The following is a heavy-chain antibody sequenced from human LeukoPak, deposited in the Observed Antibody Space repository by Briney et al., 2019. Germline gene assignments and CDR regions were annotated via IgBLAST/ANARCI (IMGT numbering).Heavy chain of an antibody. V-gene: IGHV1-2*02. CDR2: INPNSGGT. CDR3: ARVDSIRGGFDP. Sequence: ASVKVSCKASGYTFTGYYMHWVRQAPGQGLEWMGWINPNSGGTNYAQKFQGRVTMTRDTSISTAYMELSRLRSDDTAVYYCARVDSIRGGFDPWGQGTLVTVSS. CDR1: GYTFTGYY. D-gene: IGHD3-10*01. J-gene: IGHJ5*02.